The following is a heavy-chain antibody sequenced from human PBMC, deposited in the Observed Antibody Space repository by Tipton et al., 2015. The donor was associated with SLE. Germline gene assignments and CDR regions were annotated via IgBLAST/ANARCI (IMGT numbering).Heavy chain of an antibody. V-gene: IGHV4-34*01. CDR1: GASFTGDY. CDR3: ARSKSQLDFDS. D-gene: IGHD1-1*01. CDR2: INHWGST. Sequence: LRLSCTVSGASFTGDYWSWIRQPPGQRLEWIGEINHWGSTYYNPSLNSRVTILLDTSNNHFSLKLTSVTAADTAVYYCARSKSQLDFDSWGQGTLVTVSS. J-gene: IGHJ4*02.